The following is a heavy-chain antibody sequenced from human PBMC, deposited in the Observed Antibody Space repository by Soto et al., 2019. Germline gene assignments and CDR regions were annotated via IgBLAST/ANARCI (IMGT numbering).Heavy chain of an antibody. CDR1: GYTFTSYG. CDR3: ARDSNYDFWSGYLNWFDP. J-gene: IGHJ5*02. V-gene: IGHV1-18*01. D-gene: IGHD3-3*01. CDR2: ISAYNGNT. Sequence: SVKVSCKASGYTFTSYGISWVRQAPGQGLEWMGWISAYNGNTNYAQKLQGRVTMTTDTSTSTAYMELRSLRSDDTAVYYCARDSNYDFWSGYLNWFDPWGQGTLVTVSS.